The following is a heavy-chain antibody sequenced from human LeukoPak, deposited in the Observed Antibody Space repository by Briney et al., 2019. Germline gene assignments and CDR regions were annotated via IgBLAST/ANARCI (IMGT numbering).Heavy chain of an antibody. J-gene: IGHJ4*02. V-gene: IGHV4-59*06. D-gene: IGHD6-13*01. Sequence: SETLSLTCTVSGGSISSYYWSWIRQPPGKGLEWIGYIYYSGSTYYNPSLKSRVTISVDTSKNQFSLKLSSVTAADTAVYYCARGIEQQRYLEDYWGQGTLVTVSS. CDR2: IYYSGST. CDR3: ARGIEQQRYLEDY. CDR1: GGSISSYY.